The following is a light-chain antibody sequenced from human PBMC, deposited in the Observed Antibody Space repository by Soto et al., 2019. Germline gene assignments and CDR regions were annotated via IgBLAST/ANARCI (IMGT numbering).Light chain of an antibody. V-gene: IGKV3-15*01. Sequence: SQSARQSVRRKLAWYQQKPGQAPRLLIYGASNRATGVPARFSGSGSGTEFTLTINCFYPEDVALRYCNTYSTCLLY. CDR2: GAS. J-gene: IGKJ2*03. CDR3: NTYSTCLLY. CDR1: QSVRRK.